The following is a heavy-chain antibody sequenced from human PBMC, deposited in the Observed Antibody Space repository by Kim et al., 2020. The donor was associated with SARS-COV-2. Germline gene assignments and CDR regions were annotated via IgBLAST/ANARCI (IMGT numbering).Heavy chain of an antibody. Sequence: ADSVKDRFTNSRDNAKNSLYLQMNSLRDEDTAVYYCAKNMVRGNGCSFDIWGQGTMVTVSS. CDR3: AKNMVRGNGCSFDI. V-gene: IGHV3-48*02. J-gene: IGHJ3*02. D-gene: IGHD3-10*01.